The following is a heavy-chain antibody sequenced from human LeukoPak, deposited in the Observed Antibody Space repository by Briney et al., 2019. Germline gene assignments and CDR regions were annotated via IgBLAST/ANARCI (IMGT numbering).Heavy chain of an antibody. D-gene: IGHD3-9*01. Sequence: PGGSLILSCAASGFTFSSYAMSWVRQAPGKGLEWVSAISGSGGSTYYADSVKGRFTISRDNSKNTLYLQMNSLRAEDTAVYYCARNDRRSYYDILTGYLFDYWGQGTLVTVSS. CDR3: ARNDRRSYYDILTGYLFDY. J-gene: IGHJ4*02. CDR1: GFTFSSYA. V-gene: IGHV3-23*01. CDR2: ISGSGGST.